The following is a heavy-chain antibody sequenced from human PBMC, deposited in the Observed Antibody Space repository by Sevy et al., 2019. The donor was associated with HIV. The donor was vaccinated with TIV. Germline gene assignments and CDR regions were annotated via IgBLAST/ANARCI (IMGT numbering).Heavy chain of an antibody. CDR1: GYTFTSYG. CDR3: ARGLLFYYDSSGYYYDY. Sequence: ASVKVSCKASGYTFTSYGISWVRQAPGQGLEWMGWISAYNGNTNYAQKLQGRVTMTTDTSTSTAYMELRSMRSDDTAVYYCARGLLFYYDSSGYYYDYWGQGTLVTVSS. V-gene: IGHV1-18*01. D-gene: IGHD3-22*01. J-gene: IGHJ4*02. CDR2: ISAYNGNT.